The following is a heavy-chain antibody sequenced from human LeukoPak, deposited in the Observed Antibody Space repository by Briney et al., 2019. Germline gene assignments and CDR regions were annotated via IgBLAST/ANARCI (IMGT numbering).Heavy chain of an antibody. D-gene: IGHD4-23*01. CDR3: AKDVGTVVTLLDY. J-gene: IGHJ4*02. CDR2: IWYDGSNK. Sequence: GGSLRLSCAASGFTFSSYGMHWVRQAPGKGLEWVAVIWYDGSNKYYADSVKGRFTISRDNSKNTLYLQMNSLRAEDTAVYYCAKDVGTVVTLLDYWGQGTLVTVSS. CDR1: GFTFSSYG. V-gene: IGHV3-33*06.